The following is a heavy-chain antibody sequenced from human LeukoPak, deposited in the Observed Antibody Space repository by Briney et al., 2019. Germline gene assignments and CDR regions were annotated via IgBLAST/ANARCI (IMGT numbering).Heavy chain of an antibody. CDR1: GGSISSYY. CDR2: IYYSGST. V-gene: IGHV4-59*01. D-gene: IGHD3-10*01. J-gene: IGHJ6*02. CDR3: ARSDGSGSYSPDYYYGMDV. Sequence: SETLSLTCTDSGGSISSYYWSWIRQPPGKGLEWIGYIYYSGSTNYNPSLKSRVTISVDTSKNQFSLKLSSVTAADTAVYYCARSDGSGSYSPDYYYGMDVWGQGSTVTVSS.